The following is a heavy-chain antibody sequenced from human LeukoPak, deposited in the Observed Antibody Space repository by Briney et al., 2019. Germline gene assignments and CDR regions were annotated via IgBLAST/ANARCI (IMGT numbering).Heavy chain of an antibody. Sequence: GGSLRLSCAASGFTFSSYGMHWVRQAPGKGLEWVAVIWYDGSNKYYADSVKGRFTISRDNSKNTLYLQMNSLRAEDTAVYYCARDMEYSSSWDTAYNWFDPWGQGTLVTVSS. V-gene: IGHV3-33*01. D-gene: IGHD6-13*01. CDR3: ARDMEYSSSWDTAYNWFDP. CDR1: GFTFSSYG. CDR2: IWYDGSNK. J-gene: IGHJ5*02.